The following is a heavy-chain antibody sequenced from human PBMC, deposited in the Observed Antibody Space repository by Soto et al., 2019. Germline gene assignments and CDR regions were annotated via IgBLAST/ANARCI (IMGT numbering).Heavy chain of an antibody. Sequence: QVQLQESGPGLVKPSETLSLTCTVSGGSISSYYWSWIRQPQGTGLERVWYIYYSWSTNYNPTLKSLGTLSVTTSKNESCRKMSAVTAADAAVYYCARKSEGSWVDYWGQGTLVTVSS. CDR3: ARKSEGSWVDY. CDR1: GGSISSYY. CDR2: IYYSWST. D-gene: IGHD6-13*01. V-gene: IGHV4-59*08. J-gene: IGHJ4*02.